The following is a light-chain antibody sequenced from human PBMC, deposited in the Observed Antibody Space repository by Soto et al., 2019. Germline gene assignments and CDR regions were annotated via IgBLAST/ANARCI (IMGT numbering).Light chain of an antibody. J-gene: IGKJ4*01. CDR3: QQRYSTPLT. V-gene: IGKV1-39*01. CDR2: AAS. CDR1: QSISSY. Sequence: DMQVTQSPSSLSASGGDRVTITCRASQSISSYLNWYQQKPGKAPKLLIYAASSLQSGVPSRFSGSGSGTDFTLTISSLQPEDFATYYCQQRYSTPLTFGGGTKVDIK.